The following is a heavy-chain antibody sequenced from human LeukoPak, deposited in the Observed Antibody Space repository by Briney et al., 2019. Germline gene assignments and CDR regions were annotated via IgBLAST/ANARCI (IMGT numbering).Heavy chain of an antibody. CDR3: ARGSVVVVSREVYLPFDY. CDR1: GFTFSTYS. D-gene: IGHD2-15*01. J-gene: IGHJ4*02. Sequence: GGSLRLSCAASGFTFSTYSMSWVRQAPGKGLEWVANIKQDGSEKYYVDSVKGRFTISRDNAKNSLYLQMNSLRAEDTAVYYCARGSVVVVSREVYLPFDYWGQGTLVTVSS. V-gene: IGHV3-7*01. CDR2: IKQDGSEK.